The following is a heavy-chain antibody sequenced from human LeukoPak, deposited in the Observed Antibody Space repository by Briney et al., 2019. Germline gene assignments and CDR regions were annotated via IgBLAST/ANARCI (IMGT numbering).Heavy chain of an antibody. CDR3: AKGGAENYDFWSGPSEYFDY. J-gene: IGHJ4*02. V-gene: IGHV3-30*02. Sequence: PGRSLRLSCAASGFTFSSYGMHWVRQAPGKGLEWVAFIRYDGSNKYYADSVKGRFTISRDNSKNTLYLQMNSLRAEDTAVYYCAKGGAENYDFWSGPSEYFDYWGQGTLVTVSS. CDR2: IRYDGSNK. CDR1: GFTFSSYG. D-gene: IGHD3-3*01.